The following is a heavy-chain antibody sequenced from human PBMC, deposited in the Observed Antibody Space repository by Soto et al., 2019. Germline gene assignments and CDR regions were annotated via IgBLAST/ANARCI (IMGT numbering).Heavy chain of an antibody. CDR3: AIQDMVAHYFDY. V-gene: IGHV4-4*02. CDR1: GGSISSNTW. CDR2: IYHTGSN. J-gene: IGHJ4*02. D-gene: IGHD3-10*01. Sequence: PSETLSLTCAVSGGSISSNTWWSWVRQPPGKGLEWIGEIYHTGSNTYNPSFKSRVAMSVDKSRNQFSLKRTSVTAADTAVYYCAIQDMVAHYFDYWGQGILVTVSS.